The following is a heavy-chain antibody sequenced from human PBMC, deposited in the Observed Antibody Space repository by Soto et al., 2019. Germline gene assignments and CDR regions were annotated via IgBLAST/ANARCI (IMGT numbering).Heavy chain of an antibody. D-gene: IGHD6-25*01. J-gene: IGHJ4*02. Sequence: QVQLVESGGGLVKPGGYLRLSCAASGFTFSDHYMTWIRQAPGKGPEWLSYISGGGDIISYADSVKGRFIISRDNAKRSLYLQMNSLTVEDTAVYYCSRDPRLADYWGQGTLVTVSS. CDR1: GFTFSDHY. CDR2: ISGGGDII. CDR3: SRDPRLADY. V-gene: IGHV3-11*01.